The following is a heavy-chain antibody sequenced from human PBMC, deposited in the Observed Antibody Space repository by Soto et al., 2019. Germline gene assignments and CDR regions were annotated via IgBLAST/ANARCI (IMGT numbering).Heavy chain of an antibody. D-gene: IGHD3-10*01. CDR3: AHLYVSWSYLPPTKFDY. Sequence: QITLKESGPTLVKPTQTLTLTCTFSGFSLSTSGVGVGWIRQPPGKALEWLALIYWDDDKRYSPSLKSRLTIAKDTSKNQVVLTMTNMDPVDTATYYCAHLYVSWSYLPPTKFDYWGQGSLVTVTS. J-gene: IGHJ4*02. V-gene: IGHV2-5*02. CDR1: GFSLSTSGVG. CDR2: IYWDDDK.